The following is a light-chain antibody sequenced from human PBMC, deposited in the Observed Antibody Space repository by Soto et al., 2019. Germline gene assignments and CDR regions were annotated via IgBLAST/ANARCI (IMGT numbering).Light chain of an antibody. CDR1: QDIRHY. Sequence: IQMTQSPSSLSASVGDKVTITCRASQDIRHYLNWYQHKPGEAPKLLIYDASNLETGVPSRFSGSGSGTHFTLTISTLQPEDFSTYSCQQYDGLPLTFGGGTRVESK. V-gene: IGKV1-33*01. J-gene: IGKJ4*01. CDR2: DAS. CDR3: QQYDGLPLT.